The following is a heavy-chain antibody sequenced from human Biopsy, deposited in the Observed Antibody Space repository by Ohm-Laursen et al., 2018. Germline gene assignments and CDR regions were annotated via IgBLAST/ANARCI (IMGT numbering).Heavy chain of an antibody. CDR3: ARRPYGGTRYWYFDL. CDR2: NYYSGTT. J-gene: IGHJ2*01. D-gene: IGHD4-23*01. CDR1: GGSVSSGGFY. V-gene: IGHV4-31*01. Sequence: SQTLSLTCTVSGGSVSSGGFYWSWIRQHPGKGLVWIGYNYYSGTTYYNPSLKSLVTISVDTSKNQFSLKLNSVTAADTAVYYCARRPYGGTRYWYFDLWGRGTLVTVSS.